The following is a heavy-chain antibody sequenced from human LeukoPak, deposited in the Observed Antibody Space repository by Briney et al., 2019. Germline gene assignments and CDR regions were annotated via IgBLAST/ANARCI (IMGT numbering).Heavy chain of an antibody. CDR3: ASESEGWFDP. V-gene: IGHV4-30-4*01. CDR2: IYYSGST. Sequence: SEPLSLTCTVSGGSISSGEYHWPWIRQPPGKGLEWIGSIYYSGSTYYKSSLKSRITISVDTSKNQFSLKLSSVTAADTAVYYCASESEGWFDPWGQGTLVTVSS. CDR1: GGSISSGEYH. J-gene: IGHJ5*02.